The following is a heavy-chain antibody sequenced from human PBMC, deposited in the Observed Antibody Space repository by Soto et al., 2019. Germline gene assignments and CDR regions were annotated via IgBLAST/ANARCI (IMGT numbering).Heavy chain of an antibody. CDR1: GFTFDDYA. D-gene: IGHD5-12*01. J-gene: IGHJ3*02. Sequence: EVQLVESGGGLVQPGRSLRLSCAASGFTFDDYAMHWVRQAPGKGLEWVSGISWNSGTIGYADSVKGRFTISRDNAKNSLYLQMHSLRAYDTALYYCAKGSSGYDDAFDIWGQGTMVTVSS. CDR3: AKGSSGYDDAFDI. CDR2: ISWNSGTI. V-gene: IGHV3-9*01.